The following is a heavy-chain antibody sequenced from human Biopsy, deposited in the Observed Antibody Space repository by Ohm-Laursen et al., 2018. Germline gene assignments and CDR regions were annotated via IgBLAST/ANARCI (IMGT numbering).Heavy chain of an antibody. Sequence: SETLSLTWVVSGGSFTGHYWSWIRQPPGKGLEWIGHISYTGYTSYNASLKSRVTISVDTSRNHFSLRLSSLTAADTAVYYCARGSNDFGGLYFHRWGQGTLVTVSS. V-gene: IGHV4-59*11. CDR3: ARGSNDFGGLYFHR. J-gene: IGHJ4*02. CDR1: GGSFTGHY. CDR2: ISYTGYT. D-gene: IGHD4-23*01.